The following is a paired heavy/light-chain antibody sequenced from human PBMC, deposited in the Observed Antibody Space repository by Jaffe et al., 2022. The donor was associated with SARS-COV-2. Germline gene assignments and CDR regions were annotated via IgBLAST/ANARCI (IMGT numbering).Light chain of an antibody. V-gene: IGKV3-15*01. Sequence: EIVMTQSPATLSVSPGERATLSCRASQSVYSNLAWYQQKPGQAPRLLIYGASTRATGIPARFSGSGSGTEFTLTVSSLQSEDFAVYYCQQYNIWYTFGQGTRLEI. CDR2: GAS. J-gene: IGKJ2*01. CDR3: QQYNIWYT. CDR1: QSVYSN.
Heavy chain of an antibody. J-gene: IGHJ6*03. V-gene: IGHV3-23*04. CDR2: IGGSGGST. D-gene: IGHD6-19*01. Sequence: EVQLVESGGGLVQPGGSLRLSCAASGFTFSSYAMSWVRQAPGKGLERVSGIGGSGGSTYYADSVKGRFTISRDNSKNTLYLQMNSLRAEDTAVYYCAKAGSYYYYYLEVWGTGTTVTVSS. CDR1: GFTFSSYA. CDR3: AKAGSYYYYYLEV.